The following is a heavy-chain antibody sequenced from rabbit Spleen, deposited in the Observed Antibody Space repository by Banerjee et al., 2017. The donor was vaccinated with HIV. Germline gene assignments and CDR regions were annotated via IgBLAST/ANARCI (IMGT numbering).Heavy chain of an antibody. CDR1: GFSFSSRYY. J-gene: IGHJ4*01. Sequence: QSLEESGGDLVKPGASLTLTCTASGFSFSSRYYMCWVRQAPGKGLEWIACIYAGSSGDTYYASWAKGRFTISKTSSTTVTLQMTSLTVADTATYFCARESFYNADGEDKGFNLWGQGTLVTVS. CDR3: ARESFYNADGEDKGFNL. V-gene: IGHV1S40*01. CDR2: IYAGSSGDT. D-gene: IGHD2-1*01.